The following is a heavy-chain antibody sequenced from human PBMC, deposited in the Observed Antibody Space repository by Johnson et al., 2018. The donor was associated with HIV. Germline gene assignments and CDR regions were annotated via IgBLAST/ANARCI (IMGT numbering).Heavy chain of an antibody. D-gene: IGHD6-6*01. CDR1: GFTFSDYY. CDR3: ARSSSSGAFDI. V-gene: IGHV3-30*03. Sequence: QVQLVESGGGVVRPGGSLRLSCAASGFTFSDYYMSWIRQAPGKALEWVAATSDDGANNYNADSVKGRFTISRDNSKNTLYLQMNSLRAEDTAVYYCARSSSSGAFDIWGQGTMVTVSS. J-gene: IGHJ3*02. CDR2: TSDDGANN.